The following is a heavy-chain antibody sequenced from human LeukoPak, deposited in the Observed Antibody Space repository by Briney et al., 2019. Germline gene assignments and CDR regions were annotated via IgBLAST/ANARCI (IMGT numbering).Heavy chain of an antibody. V-gene: IGHV4-4*02. Sequence: SETLSLTCAVSGGSILTTNWWSWVRQPPGKGLEWIGEVHLSGTSNYNPSLKSRVSMSIDKSRNQLSLKLTSVTAADTAMYYCARESGAFSPFGFWGQGTLVTVSS. CDR3: ARESGAFSPFGF. J-gene: IGHJ4*02. CDR1: GGSILTTNW. CDR2: VHLSGTS. D-gene: IGHD1-26*01.